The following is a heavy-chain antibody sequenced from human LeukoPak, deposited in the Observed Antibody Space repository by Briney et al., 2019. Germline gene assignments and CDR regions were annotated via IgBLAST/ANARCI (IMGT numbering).Heavy chain of an antibody. D-gene: IGHD3-10*01. V-gene: IGHV3-23*01. J-gene: IGHJ4*02. CDR1: GFTFSTYG. Sequence: GGSLRLSCAASGFTFSTYGMTWVRQAPGKGLEWVAAISGSAVTFYGDSAKGRFTISRDNSKKMVYLQMNSLTAEDTAVYYCAKRGPGSPQSGKYYFDYWGQGTLVTVSS. CDR2: ISGSAVT. CDR3: AKRGPGSPQSGKYYFDY.